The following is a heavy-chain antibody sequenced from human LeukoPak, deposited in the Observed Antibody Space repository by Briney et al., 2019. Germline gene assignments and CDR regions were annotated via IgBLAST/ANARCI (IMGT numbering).Heavy chain of an antibody. CDR3: SAPHSPDYYILTGRHGDY. J-gene: IGHJ4*02. Sequence: ASVNVSCKASGYTFTGYYMHWVRQAPGQGLEWMGWINPNSGGTNYAQKFQGRVTMTRDTSISTAYMELSRLRSDDTAVYYCSAPHSPDYYILTGRHGDYWGQGTLVTVSS. D-gene: IGHD3-9*01. CDR1: GYTFTGYY. V-gene: IGHV1-2*02. CDR2: INPNSGGT.